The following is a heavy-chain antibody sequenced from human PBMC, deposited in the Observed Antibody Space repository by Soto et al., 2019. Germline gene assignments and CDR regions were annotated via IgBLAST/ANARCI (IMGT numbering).Heavy chain of an antibody. CDR1: GLTFSGAW. CDR3: TTDVTGAYGGDY. V-gene: IGHV3-15*01. Sequence: EVQLVESGGNLVNPGGSLRLSCATSGLTFSGAWLSWVRQAPGKGLEWVGSIKGKVDGGETDYAAPVKGRFVISRDYSKDTLYLQINSLKTEDTAVYFCTTDVTGAYGGDYWGQGTLVTVSS. J-gene: IGHJ4*02. D-gene: IGHD3-16*01. CDR2: IKGKVDGGET.